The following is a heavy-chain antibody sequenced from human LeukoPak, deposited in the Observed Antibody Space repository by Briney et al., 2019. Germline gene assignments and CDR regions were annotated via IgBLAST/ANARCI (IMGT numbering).Heavy chain of an antibody. J-gene: IGHJ4*02. CDR1: GGTFRNYA. CDR3: ARVYGGDGYNSAVGDYFDY. CDR2: IIPIFGTA. D-gene: IGHD5-24*01. V-gene: IGHV1-69*13. Sequence: ASVKVSCKASGGTFRNYAISWVRQAPGQGLEWMGGIIPIFGTADYAQKFQGRVTITADESTSTVYMELSSLRSEDTAVYYCARVYGGDGYNSAVGDYFDYWGQGTLVTVSS.